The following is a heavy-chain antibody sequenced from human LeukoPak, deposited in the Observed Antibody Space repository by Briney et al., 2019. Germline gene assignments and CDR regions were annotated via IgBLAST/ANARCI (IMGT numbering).Heavy chain of an antibody. CDR1: GGSISSSSYY. CDR3: ARDHGGSGWLDY. Sequence: SETLSLTCTVSGGSISSSSYYWGWIRQPPGKGLEWIGSIYYSGSTYYNPSLKSRVTISVDTSKNQFSLKLSSVTAADTAVYYCARDHGGSGWLDYWGQGTLVTVSP. V-gene: IGHV4-39*07. J-gene: IGHJ4*01. CDR2: IYYSGST. D-gene: IGHD6-19*01.